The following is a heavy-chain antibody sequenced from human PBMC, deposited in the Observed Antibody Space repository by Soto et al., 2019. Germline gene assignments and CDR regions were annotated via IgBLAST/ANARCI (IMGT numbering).Heavy chain of an antibody. CDR3: SYSCDPLNMITLAGVDVLDSES. CDR2: ISFDGSND. D-gene: IGHD3-16*01. Sequence: GGSLRLSCEASGFIFSSFAIHWVRQAPGKGLEWVAAISFDGSNDYYADSVKGRFTISRDDSKKAVYLQMNSLKSEDTARYYCSYSCDPLNMITLAGVDVLDSESWGQGSQVTVSS. J-gene: IGHJ5*02. V-gene: IGHV3-30*03. CDR1: GFIFSSFA.